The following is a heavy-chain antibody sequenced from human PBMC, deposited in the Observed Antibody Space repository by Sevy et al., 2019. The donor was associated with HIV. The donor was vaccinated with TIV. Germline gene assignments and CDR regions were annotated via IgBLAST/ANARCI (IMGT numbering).Heavy chain of an antibody. CDR3: IMYGYYGSGSYNAEYFQH. J-gene: IGHJ1*01. CDR1: GFTFSGSA. CDR2: IRSKANSYAT. V-gene: IGHV3-73*01. D-gene: IGHD3-10*01. Sequence: GGSLRLSCAASGFTFSGSAMHWVRQASGKGLEWVGRIRSKANSYATAYAASVKGRFTISREESRSKAYLQMNSLKTEDTAVYYCIMYGYYGSGSYNAEYFQHWGQGTLVTVSS.